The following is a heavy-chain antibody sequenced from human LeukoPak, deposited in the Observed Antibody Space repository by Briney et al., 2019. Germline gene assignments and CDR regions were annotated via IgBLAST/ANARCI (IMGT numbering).Heavy chain of an antibody. D-gene: IGHD3-10*01. CDR3: ATTRITMVRGVTRTFYYYYYMDV. J-gene: IGHJ6*03. CDR1: GYTFTSYD. V-gene: IGHV1-18*01. Sequence: ASVKVSCKASGYTFTSYDINWVRQATGQGLEWMGWINPNSGATNYAQKFQGRVTMTTDTSTSTAYMELRSLRSDDTAVYYCATTRITMVRGVTRTFYYYYYMDVWGKGTTVTISS. CDR2: INPNSGAT.